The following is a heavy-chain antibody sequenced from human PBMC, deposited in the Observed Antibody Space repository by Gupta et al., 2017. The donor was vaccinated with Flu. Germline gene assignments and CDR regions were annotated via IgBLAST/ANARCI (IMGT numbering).Heavy chain of an antibody. D-gene: IGHD1-26*01. CDR3: AKDGSGTTGRYYYYGVDV. Sequence: QVQLVESGGGVVQPGRSLRLSCAASGFTFSSYSIHWVRQAPGKGLEWVTLISHDGTKEYFAESVKGRFTISRDNSKNTLSLQMNNLSVEDTAVYYCAKDGSGTTGRYYYYGVDVWGQGTTVTVSS. V-gene: IGHV3-30*18. CDR1: GFTFSSYS. CDR2: ISHDGTKE. J-gene: IGHJ6*02.